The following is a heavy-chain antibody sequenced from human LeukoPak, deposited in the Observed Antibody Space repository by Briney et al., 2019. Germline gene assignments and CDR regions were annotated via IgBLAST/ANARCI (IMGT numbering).Heavy chain of an antibody. CDR1: GGSISGYS. J-gene: IGHJ4*02. CDR3: ARVLGCSTTSCYAAYIDS. CDR2: IYHSGST. V-gene: IGHV4-59*01. Sequence: SETLSLTCTVSGGSISGYSWGWIRQPPGKGLEWIGYIYHSGSTNYNYKSSLNSRVTISLETSKNQFSLILSSVTAADTAVYYCARVLGCSTTSCYAAYIDSWGQGTLVTVSS. D-gene: IGHD2-2*01.